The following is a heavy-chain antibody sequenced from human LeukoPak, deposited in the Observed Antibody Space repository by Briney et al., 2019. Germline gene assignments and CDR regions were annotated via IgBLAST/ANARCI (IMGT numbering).Heavy chain of an antibody. J-gene: IGHJ4*02. CDR2: ISSSSSTM. D-gene: IGHD3-16*02. CDR3: ARDSGYDYVWGSYRNFDY. CDR1: GFTFSSYS. Sequence: GGSLRLSCAASGFTFSSYSMNWVRQAPGKGLEWVSYISSSSSTMYYADSVKGRFTISRDNAKNSLYLQMNSLRAEDTAVYYCARDSGYDYVWGSYRNFDYWGQGTLVTVSS. V-gene: IGHV3-48*01.